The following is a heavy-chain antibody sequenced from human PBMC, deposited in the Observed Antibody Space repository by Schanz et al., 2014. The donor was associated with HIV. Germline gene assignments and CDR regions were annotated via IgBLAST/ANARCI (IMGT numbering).Heavy chain of an antibody. Sequence: QVQLVQSGAEVKKPGSSVKVSCKASGDTFSSYSISWVRQAPGQGLEWVGGILPIFDTTKYAQKFQGRVTITADKSTSTAYMELSSLRSEDTAVYYCASPLPFSGSYYQFDFWGQGTLVTVSS. V-gene: IGHV1-69*06. CDR2: ILPIFDTT. J-gene: IGHJ4*02. CDR1: GDTFSSYS. D-gene: IGHD1-26*01. CDR3: ASPLPFSGSYYQFDF.